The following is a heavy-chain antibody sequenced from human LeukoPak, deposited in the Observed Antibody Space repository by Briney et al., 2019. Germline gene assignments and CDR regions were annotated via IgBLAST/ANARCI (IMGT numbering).Heavy chain of an antibody. CDR2: VDGGGGGT. D-gene: IGHD1-26*01. CDR1: GFTLSSYA. V-gene: IGHV3-23*01. Sequence: PGGSLRLSCAASGFTLSSYAMTWVRQAPGRGLEWVSSVDGGGGGTYYADSVKGRFTISRDNSKDTLYLQMNSLRAEDTAVYYCAMGDFDYWGQGTLVTVSS. CDR3: AMGDFDY. J-gene: IGHJ4*02.